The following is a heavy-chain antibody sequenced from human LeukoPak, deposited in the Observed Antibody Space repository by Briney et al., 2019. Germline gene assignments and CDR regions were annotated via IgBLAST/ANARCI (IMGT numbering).Heavy chain of an antibody. CDR1: GYTFTSYG. CDR2: ISAYNGNT. D-gene: IGHD3-22*01. J-gene: IGHJ5*02. Sequence: ASVKVSCKASGYTFTSYGISWVRQAPGQGLEWMGWISAYNGNTNYAQRLQGRVTMTTDTSTSTAYMELRSLRSDDTAVYYCARDGRPLYYYDSSGYYRAWFDPWGQGTLVTVSS. V-gene: IGHV1-18*01. CDR3: ARDGRPLYYYDSSGYYRAWFDP.